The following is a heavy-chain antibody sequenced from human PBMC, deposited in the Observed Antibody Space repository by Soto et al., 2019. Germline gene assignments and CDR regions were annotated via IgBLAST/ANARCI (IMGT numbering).Heavy chain of an antibody. D-gene: IGHD3-9*01. Sequence: SETLSLTCTVSGGSISRSSYYWGWIRQPPGKGLEWIGSIYYSGSTYYNPSLKSRVTISVDTSKNQFSLKLSSVTAADTAVYYCARGGSPFYDILTGYYWSFENDGMDVWGQGTTFTVSS. J-gene: IGHJ6*02. CDR3: ARGGSPFYDILTGYYWSFENDGMDV. CDR1: GGSISRSSYY. CDR2: IYYSGST. V-gene: IGHV4-39*07.